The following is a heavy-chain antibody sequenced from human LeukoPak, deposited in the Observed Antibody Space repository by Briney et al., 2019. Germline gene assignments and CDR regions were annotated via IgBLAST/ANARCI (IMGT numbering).Heavy chain of an antibody. Sequence: GGSLRLSCKVSEFPFSIYAMAWVRQAPGQGLEWVSAIDATGSDKYYTDSVKGRFTISRDNSKNTVYLQMNSLRVEDTAVYYCADYRKPQGLDYWGQGTLVTVSS. D-gene: IGHD1-14*01. V-gene: IGHV3-23*01. CDR3: ADYRKPQGLDY. J-gene: IGHJ4*02. CDR2: IDATGSDK. CDR1: EFPFSIYA.